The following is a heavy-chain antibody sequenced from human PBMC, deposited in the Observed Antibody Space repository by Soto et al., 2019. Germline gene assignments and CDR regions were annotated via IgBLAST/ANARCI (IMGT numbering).Heavy chain of an antibody. CDR3: AKDRIYGDSPEYFQH. D-gene: IGHD4-17*01. Sequence: GGSLRLSCAASGFTFSSYAMSWVRQAPGKGLEWVSAISGSGGSTYYADSVKGRFTISRDNSKNTLYLQMNSLRAEDTAVYYCAKDRIYGDSPEYFQHWGQGTLVTVSS. CDR1: GFTFSSYA. CDR2: ISGSGGST. V-gene: IGHV3-23*01. J-gene: IGHJ1*01.